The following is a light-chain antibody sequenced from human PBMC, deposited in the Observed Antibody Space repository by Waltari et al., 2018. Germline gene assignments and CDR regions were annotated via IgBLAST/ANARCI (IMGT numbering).Light chain of an antibody. V-gene: IGKV1-NL1*01. CDR2: AVS. CDR1: QAIGNS. CDR3: QQYYSTPPWT. Sequence: DIQMTQSPSSLSASIGDSVTIPCRASQAIGNSLAWYRQIPGKAPKLLLYAVSTLESGVPSRFSGSGSGTDYTLTITSLQPEDFATYYCQQYYSTPPWTFGQGTKLEIK. J-gene: IGKJ1*01.